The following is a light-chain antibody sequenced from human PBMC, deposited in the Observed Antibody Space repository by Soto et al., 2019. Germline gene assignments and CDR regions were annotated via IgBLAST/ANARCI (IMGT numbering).Light chain of an antibody. CDR2: DTS. Sequence: EIVLTQSPATLSLSPGERATLSFSASQSVRSYLAWYQQKPGQAPRLLIYDTSYRPPGIPARFSGSGSGTDFTLTISSLEPEDCAVYYCQQRSNWPITFGQGTRLEIK. J-gene: IGKJ5*01. CDR1: QSVRSY. V-gene: IGKV3-11*01. CDR3: QQRSNWPIT.